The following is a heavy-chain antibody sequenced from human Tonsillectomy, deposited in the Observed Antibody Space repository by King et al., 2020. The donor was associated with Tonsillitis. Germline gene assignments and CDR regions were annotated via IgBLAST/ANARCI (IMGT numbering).Heavy chain of an antibody. D-gene: IGHD3-16*01. J-gene: IGHJ4*02. CDR1: GDSVSSNSVA. V-gene: IGHV6-1*01. CDR3: ARNRGGDLDY. Sequence: VQLQQSGPGLVKPSQTLSLTCAISGDSVSSNSVAWNWIRQSPSRGLECLGRPYYRSRWSYDYSVSVKSRITINPDTSKNQFSLQLSSVTPEDTAVYYCARNRGGDLDYWGQGTLVTVSS. CDR2: PYYRSRWSY.